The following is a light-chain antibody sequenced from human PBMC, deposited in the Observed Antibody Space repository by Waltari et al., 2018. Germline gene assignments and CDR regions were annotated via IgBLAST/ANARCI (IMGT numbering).Light chain of an antibody. CDR3: MKALQTPGT. CDR2: LGS. Sequence: DIVMTQSPLSLPVTPGEPASISCRSSQSLLHSNGYNYLDWYLQKPGQSPQLLIYLGSNRASGVPDRFSGSGSGTDFTLKISRVEAEDVGVYYCMKALQTPGTFGQGTKVEIK. V-gene: IGKV2-28*01. CDR1: QSLLHSNGYNY. J-gene: IGKJ1*01.